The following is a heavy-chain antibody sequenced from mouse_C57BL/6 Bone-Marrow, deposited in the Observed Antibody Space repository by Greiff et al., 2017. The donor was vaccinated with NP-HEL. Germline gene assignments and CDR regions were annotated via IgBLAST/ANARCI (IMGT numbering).Heavy chain of an antibody. CDR3: ARHPPITTVVATDYFDY. CDR1: GFTFSSYG. J-gene: IGHJ2*01. Sequence: VQLQQSGGDLVKPGGSLKLSCAASGFTFSSYGMSWVRQTPDKRLEWVATISSGGSYTYYPDSVKGRFTISRDNAKNTMYLQMSSLKSEDTAMYYCARHPPITTVVATDYFDYRGQGTTLTVAS. D-gene: IGHD1-1*01. V-gene: IGHV5-6*01. CDR2: ISSGGSYT.